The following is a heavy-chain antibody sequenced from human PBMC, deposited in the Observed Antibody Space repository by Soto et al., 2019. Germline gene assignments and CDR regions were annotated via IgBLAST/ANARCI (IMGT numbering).Heavy chain of an antibody. J-gene: IGHJ4*02. Sequence: SETLSLTCAVSGGSTSSSNWWSWVRQPPGKGLEWIGEIYHSGSTNYNPSLKSRVTISVDKSKNQFSLKLSSVTAADTAVYYCAGNTVAGGIDYWGQGTLVTVSS. CDR3: AGNTVAGGIDY. CDR1: GGSTSSSNW. CDR2: IYHSGST. V-gene: IGHV4-4*02. D-gene: IGHD6-19*01.